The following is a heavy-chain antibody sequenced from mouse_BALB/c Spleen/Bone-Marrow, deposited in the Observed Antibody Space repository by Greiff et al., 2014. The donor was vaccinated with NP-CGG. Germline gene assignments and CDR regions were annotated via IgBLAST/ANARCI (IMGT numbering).Heavy chain of an antibody. CDR3: AREANWNFDY. CDR2: IYPGNVNT. V-gene: IGHV1S56*01. Sequence: VQLQQSGPELVKPGASVRISCKAAGYTFTSYYIHWVKQRPGQGLEWIGWIYPGNVNTKYNEKFKGKATLTADKSSSTAYFLLSSLTSEDSAVYCCAREANWNFDYWGQGTTLTVSS. CDR1: GYTFTSYY. D-gene: IGHD4-1*01. J-gene: IGHJ2*01.